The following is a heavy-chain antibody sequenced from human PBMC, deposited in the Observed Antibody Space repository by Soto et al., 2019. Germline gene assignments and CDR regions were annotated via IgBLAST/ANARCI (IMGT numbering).Heavy chain of an antibody. D-gene: IGHD5-18*01. V-gene: IGHV1-8*01. CDR3: ARNWGYSYGYPPGY. Sequence: GASVKVSCKASGYTFTSYDINWVRQATGQGLEWMGWMNPNSANTGYAQKFQGRVTMTRNTSISTAYMELSSLRAEDTAVYYCARNWGYSYGYPPGYWGQGTLVTVSS. CDR2: MNPNSANT. CDR1: GYTFTSYD. J-gene: IGHJ4*02.